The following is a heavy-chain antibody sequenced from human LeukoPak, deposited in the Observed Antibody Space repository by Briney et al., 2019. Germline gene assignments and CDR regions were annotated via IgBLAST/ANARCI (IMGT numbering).Heavy chain of an antibody. CDR1: GYTLTELS. CDR3: ATEAVVVGTSAYSVSIFDI. D-gene: IGHD3-22*01. CDR2: FDPEDGET. J-gene: IGHJ3*02. V-gene: IGHV1-24*01. Sequence: ASVKVSCKVSGYTLTELSMHWVRQAPGKGLEWMGGFDPEDGETIYAQKFQGRVTMTEDTSTDTAYMELSSLRSEDTAVYYCATEAVVVGTSAYSVSIFDIWGQGTMVTVSS.